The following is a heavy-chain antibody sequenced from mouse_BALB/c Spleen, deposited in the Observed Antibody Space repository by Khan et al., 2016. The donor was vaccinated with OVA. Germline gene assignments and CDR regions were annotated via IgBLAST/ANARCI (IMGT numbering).Heavy chain of an antibody. CDR1: GYTFTDYV. V-gene: IGHV1-77*01. CDR2: TYHGSGTT. CDR3: GKNCAPQFAY. D-gene: IGHD4-1*01. Sequence: QVQLQQSGPELVKPGGSVKMSCKASGYTFTDYVINWVKQSNGQGLEWLGVTYHGSGTTYYNEKFKGKAPLSSDQSSNTAYMQLSSLTSEDSAVYCCGKNCAPQFAYWGQGTRVTVST. J-gene: IGHJ3*01.